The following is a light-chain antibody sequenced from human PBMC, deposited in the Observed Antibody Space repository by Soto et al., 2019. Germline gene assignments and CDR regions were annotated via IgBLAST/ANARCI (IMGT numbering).Light chain of an antibody. J-gene: IGLJ1*01. Sequence: QSALTQPASVSGSPGQSIAISYTGTSCDVGGYNYVSWYQQHPGKAPKLMIYDVSNRPSGVSNRFSGSKSGNTASLTISGLQPEDEADYYCSSYTSSSTRVFGTGTKLTVL. V-gene: IGLV2-14*01. CDR3: SSYTSSSTRV. CDR1: SCDVGGYNY. CDR2: DVS.